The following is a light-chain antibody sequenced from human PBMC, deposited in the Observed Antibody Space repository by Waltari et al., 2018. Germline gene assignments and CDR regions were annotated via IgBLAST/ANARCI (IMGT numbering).Light chain of an antibody. CDR1: QDISNY. CDR2: DAS. Sequence: DIQMTQSPSSLSASVGDRVTITCQASQDISNYLNWYQQKPGKAPKLLIYDASNLETGVPGRFSGSASGTEFNLTISSLQPDDSATYYCQQYHDYSAFGQGTKLEIK. V-gene: IGKV1-33*01. CDR3: QQYHDYSA. J-gene: IGKJ2*01.